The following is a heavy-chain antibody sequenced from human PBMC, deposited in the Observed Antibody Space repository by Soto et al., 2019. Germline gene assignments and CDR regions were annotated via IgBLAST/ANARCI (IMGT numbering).Heavy chain of an antibody. CDR1: GGCISSYY. D-gene: IGHD3-3*01. Sequence: SSETLSLTCTVSGGCISSYYWSWIRQPPGKGLEWIGYIYYSGSTNYNPSLKSRVTISVDTSKNQFSLKLSSVTAADTAVYYCARAQGMYYDFWSGYYKGGNWFDPWGQGTLVTVSS. CDR3: ARAQGMYYDFWSGYYKGGNWFDP. J-gene: IGHJ5*02. V-gene: IGHV4-59*01. CDR2: IYYSGST.